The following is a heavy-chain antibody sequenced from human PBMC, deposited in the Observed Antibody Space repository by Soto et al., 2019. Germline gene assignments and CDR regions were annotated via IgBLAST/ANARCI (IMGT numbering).Heavy chain of an antibody. J-gene: IGHJ6*01. V-gene: IGHV1-2*04. D-gene: IGHD4-4*01. CDR1: GYTLTASY. CDR2: INANSGAT. Sequence: AAVKVSCKGSGYTLTASYMHCVRQAPRQRLEWMGWINANSGATNYAQKFQGWVTMTRDTSISTAYMELSRLRSDDTAVYYCARDPFSVTTSSYYYYYGMDVWGQGTAATVSS. CDR3: ARDPFSVTTSSYYYYYGMDV.